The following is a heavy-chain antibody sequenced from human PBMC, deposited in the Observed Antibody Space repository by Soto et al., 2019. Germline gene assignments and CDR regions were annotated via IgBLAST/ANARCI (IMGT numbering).Heavy chain of an antibody. CDR3: ARDTSYVLYYYGMDV. CDR2: IWYDGSNK. CDR1: GFTFSSYG. V-gene: IGHV3-33*01. Sequence: PGGSLRLSCAASGFTFSSYGMHWVRQAPGKGLEWVAVIWYDGSNKYYADSVKGRFTISRDNSKNTLYLLMNILRAEDTAVYYCARDTSYVLYYYGMDVWGQGTTVTVSS. D-gene: IGHD5-18*01. J-gene: IGHJ6*02.